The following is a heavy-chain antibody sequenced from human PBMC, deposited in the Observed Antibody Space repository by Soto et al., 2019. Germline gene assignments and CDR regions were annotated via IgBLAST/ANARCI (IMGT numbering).Heavy chain of an antibody. D-gene: IGHD6-13*01. J-gene: IGHJ6*02. CDR2: ISSSSSYI. CDR3: AREAKQQLVSSDYYYGMDV. CDR1: GFTFSSYS. Sequence: LRLSCAASGFTFSSYSMNWVRQAPGKGLEWVSSISSSSSYIYYADSVKGRFTISRDNAKNSLYLQMNSLRAEDTAVYYCAREAKQQLVSSDYYYGMDVWGQGTTVTVSS. V-gene: IGHV3-21*01.